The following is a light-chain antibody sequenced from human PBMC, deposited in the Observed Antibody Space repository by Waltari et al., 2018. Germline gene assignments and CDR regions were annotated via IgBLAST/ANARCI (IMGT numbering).Light chain of an antibody. V-gene: IGLV4-69*01. CDR1: SGHTRYA. Sequence: QLVLTQPPSASASLGASVKLTCTLNSGHTRYAIAWHQQQPEKGPRFLMKFDSDGSHTKGDGIPDRFSGSSSGAERYLILSSLQSEDEADYYCQSWDTGINVFGGGTKLTVL. CDR2: FDSDGSH. CDR3: QSWDTGINV. J-gene: IGLJ2*01.